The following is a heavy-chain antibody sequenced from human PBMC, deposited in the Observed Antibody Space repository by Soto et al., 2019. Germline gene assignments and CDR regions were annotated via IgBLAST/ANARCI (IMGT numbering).Heavy chain of an antibody. J-gene: IGHJ4*02. V-gene: IGHV3-33*01. D-gene: IGHD6-19*01. CDR3: ARRAVAGTRGEYYFDY. CDR1: GFTFSSYG. CDR2: IWYDGSNK. Sequence: QVQLVESGGGVVQPGRSLRLSCAASGFTFSSYGMHWVRQAPGKGLEWVAVIWYDGSNKYYADSVKGRFTISRDNSKNTLYLQMNSLRAEDTAVYYCARRAVAGTRGEYYFDYWGQGTLVTVSP.